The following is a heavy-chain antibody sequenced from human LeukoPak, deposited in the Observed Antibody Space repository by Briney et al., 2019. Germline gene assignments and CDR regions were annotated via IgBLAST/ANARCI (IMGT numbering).Heavy chain of an antibody. D-gene: IGHD3-10*01. J-gene: IGHJ4*02. Sequence: ASVKGSCKASGYTFTSYYMHWVRQAPGQGLEWMGIINPSGGSTSYAQKFQGRVTMTRDTSTSTVYMELSSLRSEDTAVYYCARDGSGSYYLRLPPDYWGQGTLVTVSS. V-gene: IGHV1-46*01. CDR2: INPSGGST. CDR3: ARDGSGSYYLRLPPDY. CDR1: GYTFTSYY.